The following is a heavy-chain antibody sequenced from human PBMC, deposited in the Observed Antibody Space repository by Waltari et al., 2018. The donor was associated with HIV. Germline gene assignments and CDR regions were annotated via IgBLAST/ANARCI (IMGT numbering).Heavy chain of an antibody. D-gene: IGHD5-18*01. V-gene: IGHV4-39*01. CDR1: GGSISSSSYY. J-gene: IGHJ2*01. CDR2: IYYREST. Sequence: QLQLQESGPGLVKPSETLSLTCTVSGGSISSSSYYWGWIRQPPGKGLEWIGSIYYRESTYYHPSLKSRVTISVDTSKNQFSLKLSSVTAADTAVYYCARVQTGVDTAMVNRYFDLWGRGTLVTVSS. CDR3: ARVQTGVDTAMVNRYFDL.